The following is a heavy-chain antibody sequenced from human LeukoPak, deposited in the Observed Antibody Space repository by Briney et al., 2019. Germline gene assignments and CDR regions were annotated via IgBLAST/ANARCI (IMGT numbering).Heavy chain of an antibody. V-gene: IGHV4-59*01. Sequence: SETLSLTCTVSGGSISSYYWSWIRQPPGKGLEWIGYIYYSGSTNYNPSLKSRVTISVDTSKNQFSLKLSSVTAADTAVYYCARGGSGWYGRSLNAFDIWGQGTMVTVSS. CDR2: IYYSGST. J-gene: IGHJ3*02. CDR3: ARGGSGWYGRSLNAFDI. D-gene: IGHD6-19*01. CDR1: GGSISSYY.